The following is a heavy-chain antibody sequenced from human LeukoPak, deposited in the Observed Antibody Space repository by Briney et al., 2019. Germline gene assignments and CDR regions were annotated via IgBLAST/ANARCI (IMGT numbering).Heavy chain of an antibody. Sequence: PSETLSLTCAVYGGSFSGYYWSWIRQPPGKGLEWIGEINHSGSTNYNPSLKSRVTISVDTSKNQFSPKLSSVTAADTAVYYCARGDYAPFDYWGQGTLSPSPQ. J-gene: IGHJ4*02. CDR3: ARGDYAPFDY. V-gene: IGHV4-34*01. CDR2: INHSGST. D-gene: IGHD4-17*01. CDR1: GGSFSGYY.